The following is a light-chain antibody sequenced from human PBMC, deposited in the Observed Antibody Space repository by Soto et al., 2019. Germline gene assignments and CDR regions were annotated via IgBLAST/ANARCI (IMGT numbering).Light chain of an antibody. J-gene: IGLJ1*01. CDR3: TSYTTSRTYV. V-gene: IGLV2-14*03. Sequence: QSVLTQPASVSGSPGQSIAISCTGTSSDVDAYNFVSWYQHHPGKAPKLMIFDVSNRPSGVSNRFSGSKSGNTASLTISGLQAEDEADYYCTSYTTSRTYVFGTGTKVTVL. CDR1: SSDVDAYNF. CDR2: DVS.